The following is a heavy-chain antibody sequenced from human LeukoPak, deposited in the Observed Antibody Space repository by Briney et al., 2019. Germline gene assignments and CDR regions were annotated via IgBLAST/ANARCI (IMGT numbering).Heavy chain of an antibody. CDR2: INYSGST. V-gene: IGHV4-39*01. CDR1: GGSISSSSYY. J-gene: IGHJ4*02. Sequence: SETLSLTCTVSGGSISSSSYYWGWIRQPPGKGLEWIGSINYSGSTYYNPSLKSRVTISVDTSKNQFSLKLSSVTAADTAVYYCARREGYCSSTSCSPYDYWGQGTLVTVSS. D-gene: IGHD2-2*01. CDR3: ARREGYCSSTSCSPYDY.